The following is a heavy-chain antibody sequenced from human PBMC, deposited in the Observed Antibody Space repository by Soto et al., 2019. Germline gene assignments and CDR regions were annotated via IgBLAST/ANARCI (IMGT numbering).Heavy chain of an antibody. J-gene: IGHJ5*02. D-gene: IGHD4-17*01. Sequence: EVQLVESGGGLVQPGGSLRLSCAASGFTFSSYWMHWVRQAPGKGLVWVSRINSDGSSTSYADSVKGRFTISRDNAKNTLYLQMNSLRAEDTAVYYCARDKADYGDYGPFDPWGHGTLVTVSS. CDR3: ARDKADYGDYGPFDP. V-gene: IGHV3-74*01. CDR1: GFTFSSYW. CDR2: INSDGSST.